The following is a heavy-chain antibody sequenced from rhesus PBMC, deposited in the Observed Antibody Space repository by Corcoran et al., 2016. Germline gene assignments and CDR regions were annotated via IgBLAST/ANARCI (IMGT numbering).Heavy chain of an antibody. J-gene: IGHJ4*01. CDR1: GGSFSSYW. D-gene: IGHD1-44*02. V-gene: IGHV4-80*01. Sequence: QVQLQESGPGLVKPSETLSLTCAVSGGSFSSYWLSWIRQPPGKGLEWIGEVNGNSGSTNYNPSLKGRVTISKDASKNQFALKLSSVTAADTAVYYCARDGYSGSGFDYWGQGVLVTVSS. CDR3: ARDGYSGSGFDY. CDR2: VNGNSGST.